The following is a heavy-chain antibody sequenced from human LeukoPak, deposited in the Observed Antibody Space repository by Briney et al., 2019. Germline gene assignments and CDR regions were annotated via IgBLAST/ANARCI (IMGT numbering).Heavy chain of an antibody. Sequence: GGSLRLSCAASGFTFSSYAMHWVRQAPGKGLEWVAVISYDGSNKYYADSVKGRFTISRDNSKNTLYLQMNSLRAEDTAVYYCARESVSCFDYWGQGTLVTVSS. J-gene: IGHJ4*02. CDR1: GFTFSSYA. V-gene: IGHV3-30-3*01. CDR2: ISYDGSNK. D-gene: IGHD2-2*01. CDR3: ARESVSCFDY.